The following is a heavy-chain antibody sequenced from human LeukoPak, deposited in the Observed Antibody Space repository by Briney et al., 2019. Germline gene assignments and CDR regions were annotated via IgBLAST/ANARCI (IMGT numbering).Heavy chain of an antibody. D-gene: IGHD3-22*01. CDR3: ARAEYYYDSSGYYPSANWFDP. J-gene: IGHJ5*02. CDR1: GGSISSSSYY. Sequence: SETLSLTCTVSGGSISSSSYYWGWIRQPPGKGLEWIGSIYYSGSTYYNPSLKSRVTISVDTSKNQFSLKLSSVTAADTAVYYCARAEYYYDSSGYYPSANWFDPWGQGTLVTVSS. V-gene: IGHV4-39*07. CDR2: IYYSGST.